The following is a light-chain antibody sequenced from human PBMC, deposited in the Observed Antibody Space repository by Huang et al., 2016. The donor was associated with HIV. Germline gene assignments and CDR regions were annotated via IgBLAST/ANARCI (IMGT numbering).Light chain of an antibody. Sequence: DIVMTQSLDSLAVSLGERATINCKSSQSLLYNNNNEYFLAWYQQKSGQPPKLLIYWTSTRESGVPDRFSGSGSGTDFTLTINNLQAEDVAVYYCHQYYDTPYTFGQGTKLEIK. CDR1: QSLLYNNNNEYF. CDR2: WTS. J-gene: IGKJ2*01. CDR3: HQYYDTPYT. V-gene: IGKV4-1*01.